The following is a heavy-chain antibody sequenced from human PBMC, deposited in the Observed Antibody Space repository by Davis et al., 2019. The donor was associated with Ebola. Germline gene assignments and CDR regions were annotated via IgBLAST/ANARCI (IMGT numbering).Heavy chain of an antibody. CDR1: GGSFSGYY. CDR3: ARVGGYSSSWIDY. CDR2: INHSGST. D-gene: IGHD6-13*01. V-gene: IGHV4-34*01. J-gene: IGHJ4*02. Sequence: PSKTLSLTCAVYGGSFSGYYWSWIRQPPGKGLEWIGEINHSGSTNYNPSLKSRVTISVDTSKNQFSLKLSSVTAADTAVYYCARVGGYSSSWIDYWGQGTLVTVSS.